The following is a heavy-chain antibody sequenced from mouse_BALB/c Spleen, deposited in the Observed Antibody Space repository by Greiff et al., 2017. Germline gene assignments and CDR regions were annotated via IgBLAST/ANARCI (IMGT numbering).Heavy chain of an antibody. CDR3: AREDYYGSSPWFAY. J-gene: IGHJ3*01. D-gene: IGHD1-1*01. CDR2: ISSGGSYT. Sequence: EVKVVESGGGLVKPGGSLKLSCAASGFTFSSYAMSWVRQSPEKRLEWVAEISSGGSYTYYPDTVTGRFTISRDNAKNTLYLEMSSLRSEDTAMYYCAREDYYGSSPWFAYWGQGTLVTVSA. CDR1: GFTFSSYA. V-gene: IGHV5-9-4*01.